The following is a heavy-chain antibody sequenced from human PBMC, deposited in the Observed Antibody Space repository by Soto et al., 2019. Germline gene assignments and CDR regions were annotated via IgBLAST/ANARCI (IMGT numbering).Heavy chain of an antibody. D-gene: IGHD3-22*01. V-gene: IGHV1-69*01. CDR3: AREWGYDSNDYYYAY. Sequence: QVQLVQSGAEVRKPGSSVKVSCKASGGTFSRHAISWLRQAPGQGLEWMGGIIPIFGTANHAQKFQGRVTIIADQSTSTVYMELSSLRSEDTAMYYCAREWGYDSNDYYYAYWGQGTLVIVSS. CDR2: IIPIFGTA. CDR1: GGTFSRHA. J-gene: IGHJ4*02.